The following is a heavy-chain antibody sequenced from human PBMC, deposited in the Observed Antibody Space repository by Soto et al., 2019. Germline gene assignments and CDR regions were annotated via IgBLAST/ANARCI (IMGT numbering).Heavy chain of an antibody. CDR2: IYYGGIT. V-gene: IGHV4-59*01. D-gene: IGHD2-8*02. J-gene: IGHJ4*02. CDR3: ARGGGVYYFDY. CDR1: GGSISSYY. Sequence: SETLSLTCTVSGGSISSYYWSWIRQPPGKGLEWIGYIYYGGITDYNPSLKSRVTISVDTSKSQFSLKLSSVTAADTAVYYCARGGGVYYFDYWGQGTLVTVSS.